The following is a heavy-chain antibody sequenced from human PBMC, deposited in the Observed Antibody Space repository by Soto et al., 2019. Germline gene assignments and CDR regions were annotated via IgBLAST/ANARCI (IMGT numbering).Heavy chain of an antibody. CDR1: GFTFSSYS. CDR2: ISSSSSYI. J-gene: IGHJ6*01. D-gene: IGHD3-3*01. V-gene: IGHV3-21*04. Sequence: PGGSLRLSCAASGFTFSSYSMNWVRQAPGKGLEWVSSISSSSSYIYYADSVKGRFTISRDNSKNSLYLQMNSLRAEDTAVYYCAKADVETDYYYYGMDVWGQGTTVTVSS. CDR3: AKADVETDYYYYGMDV.